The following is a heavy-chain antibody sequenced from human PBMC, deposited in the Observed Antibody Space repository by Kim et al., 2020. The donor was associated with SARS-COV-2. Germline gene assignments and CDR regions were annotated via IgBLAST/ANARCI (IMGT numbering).Heavy chain of an antibody. D-gene: IGHD2-2*01. CDR2: ISGSGGST. CDR3: AKPPRYQLLAGWFDP. J-gene: IGHJ5*02. CDR1: GFTFSSYA. Sequence: GGSLRLSCAASGFTFSSYAMSWVRQAPGKGLEWVSAISGSGGSTYYADSVKGRFTISRDNSKNTLYLQMNSLRAKDTAVYYCAKPPRYQLLAGWFDPWGQGTLVTVSS. V-gene: IGHV3-23*01.